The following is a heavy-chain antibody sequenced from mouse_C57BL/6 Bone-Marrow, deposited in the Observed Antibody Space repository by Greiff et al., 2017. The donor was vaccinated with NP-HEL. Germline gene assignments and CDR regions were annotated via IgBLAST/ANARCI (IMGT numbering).Heavy chain of an antibody. V-gene: IGHV14-4*01. CDR1: GFNIKDDY. CDR3: TRAYYVSSGAMDY. J-gene: IGHJ4*01. D-gene: IGHD1-1*01. CDR2: IDPENGDT. Sequence: VQLQQSGAELVRPGASVKLSCTASGFNIKDDYMHWVKQRPEQGLEWIGWIDPENGDTEYASKFQGKATITADTSSNTAYLQLSSLTSEDTAVYYCTRAYYVSSGAMDYWGQGTSVTVSS.